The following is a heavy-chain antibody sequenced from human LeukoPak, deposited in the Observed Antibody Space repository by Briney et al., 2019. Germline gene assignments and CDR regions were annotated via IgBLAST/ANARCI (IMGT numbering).Heavy chain of an antibody. CDR3: ARDRVAAAGIGPYGMDV. CDR1: GFIFSSYS. D-gene: IGHD6-13*01. J-gene: IGHJ6*02. CDR2: ISSSSSYI. Sequence: PGGSLRLSCVASGFIFSSYSMNWVRQAPGKGLEWVSSISSSSSYIYYADSVKGRFTISRDNGKNSLYLQMNSLRAEDTAVYYCARDRVAAAGIGPYGMDVGGQGTTVTVSS. V-gene: IGHV3-21*01.